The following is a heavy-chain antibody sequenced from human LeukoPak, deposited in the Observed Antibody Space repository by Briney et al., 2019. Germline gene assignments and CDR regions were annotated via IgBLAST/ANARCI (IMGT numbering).Heavy chain of an antibody. CDR1: GYTFTGYY. D-gene: IGHD6-13*01. CDR2: INPNSGGT. Sequence: ASVKVSCKASGYTFTGYYMHWVRQAPGQGLEWMGWINPNSGGTNYAQKFQGRVTMTRDTSISTAYMELSRLRSDDTAVYYCARDRKYSSSFDYWGQGTLVTVSS. J-gene: IGHJ4*02. V-gene: IGHV1-2*02. CDR3: ARDRKYSSSFDY.